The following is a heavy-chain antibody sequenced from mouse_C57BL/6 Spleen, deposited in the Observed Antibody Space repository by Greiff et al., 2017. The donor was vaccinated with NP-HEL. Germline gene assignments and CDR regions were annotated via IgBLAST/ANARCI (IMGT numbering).Heavy chain of an antibody. D-gene: IGHD1-1*01. Sequence: QVQLQQSGPGLVAPSQSLSITCTVSGFSLTSYGVDWVRQSPGKGLEWLGVIWGVGSTNYNSALKSRLSISKDNSKSQVFLKMNSPQTDDTAMYYCASHGSGGAMDYWGQGTSVTVSS. J-gene: IGHJ4*01. V-gene: IGHV2-6*01. CDR3: ASHGSGGAMDY. CDR2: IWGVGST. CDR1: GFSLTSYG.